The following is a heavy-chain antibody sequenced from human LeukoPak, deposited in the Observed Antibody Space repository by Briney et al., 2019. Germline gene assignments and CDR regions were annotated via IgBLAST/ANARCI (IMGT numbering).Heavy chain of an antibody. D-gene: IGHD3-3*01. CDR1: GFTFSSYE. V-gene: IGHV3-48*03. Sequence: PGGSLRLSCAASGFTFSSYEMNWVRQAPGKGLEWVSYISSSGSTIYYADSVKGRFTISRDNAKNSLYLQMNSLRAEDTAVYYCARVFSGLLNYDFWSGYYGYYGMDVWGQGTTVTVSS. J-gene: IGHJ6*02. CDR2: ISSSGSTI. CDR3: ARVFSGLLNYDFWSGYYGYYGMDV.